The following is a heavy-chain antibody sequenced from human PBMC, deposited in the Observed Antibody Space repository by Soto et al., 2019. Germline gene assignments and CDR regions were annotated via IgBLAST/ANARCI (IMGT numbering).Heavy chain of an antibody. CDR3: AKDGFGVVIFHGMDV. Sequence: GGSLRLSCAASGFTFSSYAMSWVRQAPGKGLEWVSAISGSGGSTYYADSVKGRFTISRDNSKNTLYLQMNSLRAEDTAVYYCAKDGFGVVIFHGMDVWGQGTTVTVSS. D-gene: IGHD3-3*01. J-gene: IGHJ6*02. CDR1: GFTFSSYA. CDR2: ISGSGGST. V-gene: IGHV3-23*01.